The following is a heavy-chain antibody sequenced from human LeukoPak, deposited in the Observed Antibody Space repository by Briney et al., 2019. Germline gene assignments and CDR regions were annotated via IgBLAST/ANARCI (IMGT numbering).Heavy chain of an antibody. V-gene: IGHV3-30*03. CDR3: ARAGFTFSDYFGSFFDY. D-gene: IGHD3-10*01. CDR1: GFTFSSYG. CDR2: ISYDGSNK. Sequence: GGSLRLSCAASGFTFSSYGMHWVRQAPGKGLEWVAVISYDGSNKYYADSVKGRFTISRDNSKNTLYLQMNSLRAEDTAVYYCARAGFTFSDYFGSFFDYWGQGTLVIVSS. J-gene: IGHJ4*02.